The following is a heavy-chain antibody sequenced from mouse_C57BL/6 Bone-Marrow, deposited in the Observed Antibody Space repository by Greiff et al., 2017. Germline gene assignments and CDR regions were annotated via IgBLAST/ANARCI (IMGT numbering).Heavy chain of an antibody. CDR1: GYAFTNYL. J-gene: IGHJ2*01. CDR3: ARPLIYYGYLDY. D-gene: IGHD2-2*01. V-gene: IGHV1-54*01. CDR2: INPGSGGT. Sequence: VQLQQSGAELVRPGTSVKVSCKASGYAFTNYLIEWVKQRPGQGLEWIGVINPGSGGTNYTEKFKGKATLTADKSSSTAYMQLSSLTSEDSAVYFCARPLIYYGYLDYWGQGTTLTVSS.